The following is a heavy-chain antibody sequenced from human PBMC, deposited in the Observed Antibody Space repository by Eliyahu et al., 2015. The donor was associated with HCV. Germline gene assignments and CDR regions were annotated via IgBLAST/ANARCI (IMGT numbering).Heavy chain of an antibody. CDR2: INHSGST. V-gene: IGHV4-34*01. D-gene: IGHD4-23*01. CDR1: GGSFSGYY. J-gene: IGHJ4*02. CDR3: ARNYRRWPSD. Sequence: QVQLQQWGAGLLKPSETLSLTCAVYGGSFSGYYWSWIRQPPGKGLEWIGEINHSGSTNYNPSLKSRVTISVDTSKNQFSLKLSSVTAADTAVYYCARNYRRWPSDWGQGTLVTVSS.